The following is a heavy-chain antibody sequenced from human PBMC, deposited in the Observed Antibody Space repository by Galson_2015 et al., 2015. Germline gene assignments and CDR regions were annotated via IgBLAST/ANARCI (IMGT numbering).Heavy chain of an antibody. CDR1: GYTFTSYD. D-gene: IGHD3-22*01. J-gene: IGHJ5*02. CDR3: ARGSFPGPRSLRRRVVVIYWFDP. V-gene: IGHV1-8*01. Sequence: SVKVSCKASGYTFTSYDINWVRQATGQGLEWMGWMNPNSGNTGYAQKFQGRVTMTRNTSISTAYMELSSLRSEDTAVYYCARGSFPGPRSLRRRVVVIYWFDPWGQGTLVTVSS. CDR2: MNPNSGNT.